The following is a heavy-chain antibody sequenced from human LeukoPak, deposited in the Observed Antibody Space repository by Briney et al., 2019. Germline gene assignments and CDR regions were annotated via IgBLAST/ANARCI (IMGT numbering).Heavy chain of an antibody. D-gene: IGHD3-16*01. J-gene: IGHJ4*02. Sequence: GGSLRISCAASGFTFSSYAMHWVRQAPGKGLEWVAVISYDGSNKYYADSVKGRFTISRDNSKNTLYLQMNSLRAEDTAVYYCARELGGFDYWGQGTLVTVSS. CDR2: ISYDGSNK. CDR3: ARELGGFDY. CDR1: GFTFSSYA. V-gene: IGHV3-30-3*01.